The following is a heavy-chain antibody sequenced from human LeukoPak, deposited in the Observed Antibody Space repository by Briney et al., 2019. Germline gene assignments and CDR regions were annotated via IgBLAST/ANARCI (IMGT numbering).Heavy chain of an antibody. Sequence: GGSLRLSCVDSGLTFSNYDMHWVRQAPGKGLEWVSAISGSGGSTYYADSVKGRFTISRDNSKNTLYLQMNSLRAEDTAVYYCARDMVSSSRALDYWGQGTLVTVSS. CDR3: ARDMVSSSRALDY. J-gene: IGHJ4*02. CDR1: GLTFSNYD. D-gene: IGHD6-6*01. CDR2: ISGSGGST. V-gene: IGHV3-23*01.